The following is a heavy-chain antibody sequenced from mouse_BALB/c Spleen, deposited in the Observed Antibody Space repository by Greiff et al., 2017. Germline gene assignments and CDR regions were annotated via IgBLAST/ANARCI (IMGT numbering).Heavy chain of an antibody. V-gene: IGHV14-4*02. D-gene: IGHD2-1*01. CDR3: NRGNYDAMDY. CDR2: IDPENGDT. Sequence: EVQLQQSGAELVRSGASVKLSCTASGFNIKDYYMHWVKQRPEQGLEWIGWIDPENGDTEYAPKFQGKATMTADTSSNTAYLQLSSLTSEDTAVYYCNRGNYDAMDYWGQGTSVTVSS. J-gene: IGHJ4*01. CDR1: GFNIKDYY.